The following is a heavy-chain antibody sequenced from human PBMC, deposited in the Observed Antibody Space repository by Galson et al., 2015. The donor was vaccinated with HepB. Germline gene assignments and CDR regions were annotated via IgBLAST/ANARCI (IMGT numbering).Heavy chain of an antibody. D-gene: IGHD3-22*01. CDR1: GFTFSNYA. Sequence: SLRLSCAASGFTFSNYAIHWVRQAPGKGLEWVAIISYDGSNIFYADSVKGRFTVSRDNSRNTLYLQVNSLRAEDTAVYYCARASSYSYDSSSYWRLDYWGQGTLVTVSS. CDR2: ISYDGSNI. V-gene: IGHV3-30*04. J-gene: IGHJ4*02. CDR3: ARASSYSYDSSSYWRLDY.